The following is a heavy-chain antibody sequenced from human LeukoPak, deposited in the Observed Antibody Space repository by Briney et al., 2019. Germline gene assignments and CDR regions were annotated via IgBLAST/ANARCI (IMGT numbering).Heavy chain of an antibody. CDR2: IYYSGST. J-gene: IGHJ3*02. Sequence: SETLSLTCTVSGGSISSHYWSWIRQPPGKGLEWIGYIYYSGSTNYNPSLKSRVNISVDTSKNQFSLKLSSVTAADTAVYYCARAEGSGYYSRIGAFDIWGQGTMVTVSS. D-gene: IGHD3-3*01. CDR3: ARAEGSGYYSRIGAFDI. V-gene: IGHV4-59*11. CDR1: GGSISSHY.